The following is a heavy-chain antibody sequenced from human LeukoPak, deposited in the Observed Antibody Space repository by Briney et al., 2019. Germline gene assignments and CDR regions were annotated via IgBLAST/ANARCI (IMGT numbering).Heavy chain of an antibody. CDR3: AKCSSWYEGYFDY. CDR2: ISYDGSNK. Sequence: GGSPRLSCAASGFTFSSYGMHWVRQAPGKGLEWVAVISYDGSNKYYADSVKGRFTISRDNSKNTLYLQMNSLRAEDTAVYYCAKCSSWYEGYFDYWGQGTLVTVSS. D-gene: IGHD6-13*01. J-gene: IGHJ4*02. CDR1: GFTFSSYG. V-gene: IGHV3-30*18.